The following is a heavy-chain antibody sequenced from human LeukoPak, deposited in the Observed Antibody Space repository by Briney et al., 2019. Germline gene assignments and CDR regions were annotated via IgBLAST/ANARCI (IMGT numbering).Heavy chain of an antibody. CDR2: ISYDGSNK. D-gene: IGHD2-15*01. Sequence: GGSLRLSCAASGFTFSSYAMHWVRQAPGKGLEWVAVISYDGSNKYYADSVKGRFTISRDNSKNTLYLQMNSLRAEDTAVYYCAGEFAAATRGYYGMDVWGQGTTVTVSS. CDR1: GFTFSSYA. CDR3: AGEFAAATRGYYGMDV. V-gene: IGHV3-30*04. J-gene: IGHJ6*02.